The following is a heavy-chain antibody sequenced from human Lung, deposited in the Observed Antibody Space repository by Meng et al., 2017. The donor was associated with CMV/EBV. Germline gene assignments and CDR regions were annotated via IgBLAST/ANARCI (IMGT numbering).Heavy chain of an antibody. J-gene: IGHJ6*02. D-gene: IGHD3-16*01. Sequence: ASXXVSXKASGYTFTSYYMHWVRQAPGQGLEWMGIINPSGGSTSYAQKFQGRVTMTRDKSTSTAYMELSSLRSEDTAVYYCAKWGWGALYGGMDVWGQGATVTVSS. CDR3: AKWGWGALYGGMDV. V-gene: IGHV1-46*01. CDR1: GYTFTSYY. CDR2: INPSGGST.